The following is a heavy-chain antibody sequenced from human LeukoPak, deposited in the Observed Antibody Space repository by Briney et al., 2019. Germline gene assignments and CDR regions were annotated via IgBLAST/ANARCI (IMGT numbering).Heavy chain of an antibody. CDR3: AKIQGASSSGYYGAFDI. J-gene: IGHJ3*02. V-gene: IGHV3-23*01. D-gene: IGHD3-22*01. CDR1: GLSFSTYA. CDR2: ISASGGST. Sequence: GGSLRLSCAASGLSFSTYAMGWVRQAPGKGLEWVSGISASGGSTYYADSVKGRFTISRDNSKSTLHLQMNSLRDEGTAVYYCAKIQGASSSGYYGAFDIWGQGTMVTVSS.